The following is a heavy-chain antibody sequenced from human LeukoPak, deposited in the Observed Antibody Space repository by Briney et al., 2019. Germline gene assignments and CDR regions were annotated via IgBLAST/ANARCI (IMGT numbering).Heavy chain of an antibody. CDR1: GFTFSSYS. CDR2: ISSSSSYI. CDR3: AKAEDLPVGELLG. J-gene: IGHJ4*02. Sequence: GGSLRLSCAASGFTFSSYSMNWVRQAPGKGLEWVSSISSSSSYIYYADSVKGRFTISRDNSKNTLYLQMNSLRAEDTAVYYCAKAEDLPVGELLGWGQGTLVTVSS. D-gene: IGHD1-26*01. V-gene: IGHV3-21*04.